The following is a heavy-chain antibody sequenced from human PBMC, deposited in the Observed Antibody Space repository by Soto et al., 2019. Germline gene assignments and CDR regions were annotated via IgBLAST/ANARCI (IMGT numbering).Heavy chain of an antibody. CDR3: ARAQAYCGGDCYSPYYFDY. J-gene: IGHJ4*02. CDR2: IIPIFGTA. V-gene: IGHV1-69*13. CDR1: GGTFSSYA. Sequence: AASVKVSCKASGGTFSSYAISWVRQAPGQGLEWMGGIIPIFGTANYAQKFQGRVTITADESTSTAYMELSSLRSEDTAVYYCARAQAYCGGDCYSPYYFDYWGQGTLVTVSS. D-gene: IGHD2-21*02.